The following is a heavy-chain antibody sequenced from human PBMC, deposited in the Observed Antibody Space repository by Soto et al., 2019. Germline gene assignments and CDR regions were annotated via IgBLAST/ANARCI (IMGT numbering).Heavy chain of an antibody. CDR1: GASVSSNSYH. CDR2: TDYSGST. V-gene: IGHV4-61*01. J-gene: IGHJ4*02. Sequence: SETLSLTCIVSGASVSSNSYHWTWIRQPPGKGLEWIGYTDYSGSTKYNPSRKSRVTISVDTSKNQFSLRVSSVTAADTAMYYCARADRQYCSVSTCYIFDYWGQGTQVTVSS. D-gene: IGHD2-2*02. CDR3: ARADRQYCSVSTCYIFDY.